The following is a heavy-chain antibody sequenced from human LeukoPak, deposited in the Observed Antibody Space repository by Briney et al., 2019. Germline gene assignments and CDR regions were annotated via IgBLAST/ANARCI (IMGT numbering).Heavy chain of an antibody. D-gene: IGHD3-10*01. CDR3: ARGAGSGRATNMDLDY. CDR2: IYYSGST. J-gene: IGHJ4*02. Sequence: SETLSLTWTVSGGSISSGDYYWSWICQPPGKGLEWIGYIYYSGSTYYNPSLKSRVTISVDTSKNQFSLKLSSVPAGDTAVYYCARGAGSGRATNMDLDYWGQGTLVTVSS. CDR1: GGSISSGDYY. V-gene: IGHV4-30-4*01.